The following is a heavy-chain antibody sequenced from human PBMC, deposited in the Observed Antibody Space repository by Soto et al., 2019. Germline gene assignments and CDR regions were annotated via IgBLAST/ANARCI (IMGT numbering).Heavy chain of an antibody. CDR1: GYRFTNYW. J-gene: IGHJ4*02. CDR2: IDPTDSYT. CDR3: ARHRADLLGGFDY. V-gene: IGHV5-10-1*01. D-gene: IGHD1-26*01. Sequence: PGESLKISCKASGYRFTNYWIGWVRQMPGKGLEWMGRIDPTDSYTTYSPSFQGHVTMSADKSITTAYLQWSTLKTSDTAIYYCARHRADLLGGFDYWGQGTPVTVSS.